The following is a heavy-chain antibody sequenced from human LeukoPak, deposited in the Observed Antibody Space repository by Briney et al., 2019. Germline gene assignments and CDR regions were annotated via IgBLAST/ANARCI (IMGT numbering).Heavy chain of an antibody. CDR3: ASHVPSITIFGVVIMGAFDI. CDR2: ISYDGSNK. D-gene: IGHD3-3*01. Sequence: GGSLRLSCAASGFTFSNYPMHWVRQAPGKGLEWVTFISYDGSNKYYADSVKGRFTISRDNSKNTLSLQMNSLRAEDTAVYYCASHVPSITIFGVVIMGAFDIWGQGTMVTVSS. J-gene: IGHJ3*02. V-gene: IGHV3-30*04. CDR1: GFTFSNYP.